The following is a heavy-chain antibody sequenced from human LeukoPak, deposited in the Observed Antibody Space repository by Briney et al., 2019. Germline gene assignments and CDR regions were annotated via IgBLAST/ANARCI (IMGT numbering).Heavy chain of an antibody. CDR1: GGTFSSYA. D-gene: IGHD3-16*02. CDR3: ARGVNYDYVWGSYRGIYYFDY. CDR2: IIPIFGTA. J-gene: IGHJ4*02. V-gene: IGHV1-69*01. Sequence: GASVKVSCKASGGTFSSYAISWVRQAPGQGLEWMGGIIPIFGTANYAQKLQGRVTITADESTSTAYMELSSLRSEDTAVYYCARGVNYDYVWGSYRGIYYFDYWGQGTLVTVSS.